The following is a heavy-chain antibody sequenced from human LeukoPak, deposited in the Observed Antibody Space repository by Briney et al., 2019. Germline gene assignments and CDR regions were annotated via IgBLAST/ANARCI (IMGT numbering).Heavy chain of an antibody. Sequence: ASVRISCKTSGYTFTSCLIHWIRQAPGRGFEWVAKIHPGDGDRDYAQKFQGRVTMTSDSSTTTVYMELTDLTSEDTAVYYCARDLFSGWTWDYWGQGTLITVSS. J-gene: IGHJ4*02. V-gene: IGHV1-46*01. CDR1: GYTFTSCL. CDR3: ARDLFSGWTWDY. CDR2: IHPGDGDR. D-gene: IGHD6-19*01.